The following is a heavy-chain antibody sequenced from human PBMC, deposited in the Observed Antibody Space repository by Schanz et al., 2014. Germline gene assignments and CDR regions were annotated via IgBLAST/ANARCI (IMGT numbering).Heavy chain of an antibody. J-gene: IGHJ4*02. CDR1: GFSFSDYG. CDR2: ISYHGSER. CDR3: AKSYDTSGYSGFDY. V-gene: IGHV3-30*18. Sequence: QVQLVESGGGVVQPGRSLRLSCAGSGFSFSDYGMPWVRQAPGRGLEWVAVISYHGSERYYADSVKGRFTISRDNSKNTLYLQMNSLRTEDTAVYFCAKSYDTSGYSGFDYWGQGTLVTVSS. D-gene: IGHD3-22*01.